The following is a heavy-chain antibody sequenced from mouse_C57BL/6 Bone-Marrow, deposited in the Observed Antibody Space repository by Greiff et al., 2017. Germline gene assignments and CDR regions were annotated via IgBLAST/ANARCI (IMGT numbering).Heavy chain of an antibody. CDR3: ARETGTGYFDY. CDR2: ISNLAYSI. CDR1: GFTFSDYG. V-gene: IGHV5-15*01. D-gene: IGHD4-1*01. Sequence: EVKLVESGGGLVQPGGSLKLSCAASGFTFSDYGMAWVRQAPRKGPEWVAFISNLAYSIYYADTVTGRFTISRENAKNTLYLEMSSLRSEDTAMYYCARETGTGYFDYWGQGTTLTVSS. J-gene: IGHJ2*01.